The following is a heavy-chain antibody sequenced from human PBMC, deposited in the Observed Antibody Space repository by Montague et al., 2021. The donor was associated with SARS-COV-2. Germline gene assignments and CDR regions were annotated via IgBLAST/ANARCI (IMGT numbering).Heavy chain of an antibody. CDR2: IYYSGST. CDR3: ARVGRQQLVRLSGMDV. Sequence: SETLSLTCTVSGGSISSSSYYWGWIRQPSGKGLEWIGSIYYSGSTYYNPSLKSRVTISVDTSKNQFSLKLSSVTAADTAVYYCARVGRQQLVRLSGMDVWGQGTTDTVSS. D-gene: IGHD6-13*01. V-gene: IGHV4-39*07. J-gene: IGHJ6*02. CDR1: GGSISSSSYY.